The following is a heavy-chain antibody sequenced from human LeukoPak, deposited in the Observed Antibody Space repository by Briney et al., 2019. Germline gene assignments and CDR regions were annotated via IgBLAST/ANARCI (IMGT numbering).Heavy chain of an antibody. CDR3: AYYSSRTGDATFDQ. J-gene: IGHJ4*02. CDR2: INPNSGGT. D-gene: IGHD3-10*01. V-gene: IGHV1-2*02. Sequence: ASVKDSSEQPGDTSIGINMHAGSQAPGQGLEWMGWINPNSGGTNYAQKFQGRVTMTRDTSNSTAYMELSRLRSDETAVYYCAYYSSRTGDATFDQWGQGT. CDR1: GDTSIGIN.